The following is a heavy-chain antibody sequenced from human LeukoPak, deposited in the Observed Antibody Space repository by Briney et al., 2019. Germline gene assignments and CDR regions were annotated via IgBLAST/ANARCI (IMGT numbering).Heavy chain of an antibody. V-gene: IGHV3-74*01. D-gene: IGHD4-23*01. CDR1: GITFSTYW. Sequence: GGSLRLSCAGSGITFSTYWMHWVRQAPGKGLVWVSRINSDGRSTNYADSVKGRFTISRDNAKNTLYLQMNHLRAEVTAVYYCARRAYPGNSVIEDWGRGTLVTVSS. J-gene: IGHJ4*02. CDR2: INSDGRST. CDR3: ARRAYPGNSVIED.